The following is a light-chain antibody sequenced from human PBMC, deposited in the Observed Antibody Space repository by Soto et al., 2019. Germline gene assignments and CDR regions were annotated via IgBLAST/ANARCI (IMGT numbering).Light chain of an antibody. Sequence: QSVLTQPASVSGSPGQSITISCTGTSSDVGGYNYVSWYQQHPGKAPKLMIYDVSNRPSGVSNRFSGSKSGNTASLTISGLQAEDEADYYCSSYTSSSTGDFGTGTKLTVL. CDR2: DVS. J-gene: IGLJ1*01. CDR1: SSDVGGYNY. CDR3: SSYTSSSTGD. V-gene: IGLV2-14*01.